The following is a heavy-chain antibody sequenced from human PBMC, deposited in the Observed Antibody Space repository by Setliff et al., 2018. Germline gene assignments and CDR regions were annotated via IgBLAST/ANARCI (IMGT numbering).Heavy chain of an antibody. Sequence: PGESLKISCKGSGYTFTQKRIGWVRQMPGKGLEWMGVIYPGDSDIRYSPSFQGQVTISADKSINTAYLQWSSLKASDTATYYCARHIAGYADGHYTATYSYYYMDVWGQGTTVTVSS. D-gene: IGHD4-17*01. CDR3: ARHIAGYADGHYTATYSYYYMDV. CDR2: IYPGDSDI. CDR1: GYTFTQKR. V-gene: IGHV5-51*01. J-gene: IGHJ6*03.